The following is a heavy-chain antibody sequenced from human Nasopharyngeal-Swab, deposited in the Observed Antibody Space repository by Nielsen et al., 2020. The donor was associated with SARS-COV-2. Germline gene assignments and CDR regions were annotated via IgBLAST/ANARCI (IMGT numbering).Heavy chain of an antibody. CDR3: ARDGGRMYSPRAFDI. Sequence: SLTCTVSGGSISSYYWSWIRQPPGKGLEWIGYIYYSGSTNYNPSLKSRVTISVDTSKNQFSLKLSSVTAADTAVYYCARDGGRMYSPRAFDIWGQGTMVTVSS. V-gene: IGHV4-59*01. J-gene: IGHJ3*02. D-gene: IGHD3-16*01. CDR1: GGSISSYY. CDR2: IYYSGST.